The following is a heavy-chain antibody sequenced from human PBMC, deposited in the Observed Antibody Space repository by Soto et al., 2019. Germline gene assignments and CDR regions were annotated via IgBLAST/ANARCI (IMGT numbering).Heavy chain of an antibody. V-gene: IGHV3-23*01. J-gene: IGHJ2*01. CDR2: IHGGGDYT. CDR3: AKWCRSVCYASRNFDV. CDR1: GFPFSSYA. D-gene: IGHD2-8*01. Sequence: EVQVLESGGGLVQPGGSLRLSCAASGFPFSSYAMSWVRQAPGKGLEWVSTIHGGGDYTHYTDSVKGRFTISRDNSRNTLYRQMISLRADCSAVYYCAKWCRSVCYASRNFDVWGRCTLVTFSS.